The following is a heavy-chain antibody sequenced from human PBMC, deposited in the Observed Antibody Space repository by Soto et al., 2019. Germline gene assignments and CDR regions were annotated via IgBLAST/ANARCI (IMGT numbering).Heavy chain of an antibody. CDR1: GYTFTTYG. CDR3: AREGIAPYYFYGMDV. Sequence: QVQLEQSGAEVKKPGDSMKVSCKASGYTFTTYGISWVRQAPGQGLERMGWINGYNGNTDYAQKLQGRVTMTTDTSTSTANMELRSLRSYDTAVYYCAREGIAPYYFYGMDVLGQGTTVTVSS. V-gene: IGHV1-18*01. CDR2: INGYNGNT. J-gene: IGHJ6*02. D-gene: IGHD2-21*01.